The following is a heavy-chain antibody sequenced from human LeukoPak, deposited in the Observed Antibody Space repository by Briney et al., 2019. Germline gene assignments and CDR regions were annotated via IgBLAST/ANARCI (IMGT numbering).Heavy chain of an antibody. Sequence: SETLSLTCTVSGGSLSSYYWSWVRQPPGKGLEWRGYIYYSGSTNYNPSLKSRVTISVDTSKNQFSLKLSSVTAADTAVYYCARGGRDCSSTSCYYYYYYGMDVWGQGTTVTVSS. CDR3: ARGGRDCSSTSCYYYYYYGMDV. J-gene: IGHJ6*02. V-gene: IGHV4-59*01. CDR1: GGSLSSYY. D-gene: IGHD2-2*01. CDR2: IYYSGST.